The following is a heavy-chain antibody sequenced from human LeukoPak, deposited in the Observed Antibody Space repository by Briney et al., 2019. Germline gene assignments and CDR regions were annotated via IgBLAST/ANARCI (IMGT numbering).Heavy chain of an antibody. CDR1: GYTLTELY. V-gene: IGHV1-24*01. CDR3: ATPYYYDSSGYYLGAFDI. CDR2: FDPEDGET. J-gene: IGHJ3*02. D-gene: IGHD3-22*01. Sequence: ASVKVSCKVSGYTLTELYMHWVRQAPGKGLEWMGGFDPEDGETIYAQKFQGRVTMTEDTSTDTAYMELSSLRSEDTAVYYCATPYYYDSSGYYLGAFDIWGQGTMVTVSA.